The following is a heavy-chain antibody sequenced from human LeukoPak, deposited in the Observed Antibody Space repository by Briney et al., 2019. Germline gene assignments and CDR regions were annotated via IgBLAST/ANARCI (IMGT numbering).Heavy chain of an antibody. D-gene: IGHD3-10*01. J-gene: IGHJ4*02. Sequence: PSETLSLTCTVSGGSISSSSYYWGWIRQPPGKGLEWIGSIYYSGSTYYNPSLKSRVTISVDTSKNQFSLKLSSVTAADTAVYYCARTHLGTNGGFDYWGQGTLVTVSS. CDR1: GGSISSSSYY. V-gene: IGHV4-39*07. CDR3: ARTHLGTNGGFDY. CDR2: IYYSGST.